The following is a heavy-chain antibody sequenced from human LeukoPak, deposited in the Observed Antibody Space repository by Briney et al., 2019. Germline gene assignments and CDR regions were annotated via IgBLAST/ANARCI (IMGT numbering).Heavy chain of an antibody. J-gene: IGHJ6*03. CDR3: ARRPRRVSYYYYYMDV. CDR2: INHSGST. CDR1: GGSFSGYY. Sequence: SETLSLTCAVYGGSFSGYYWSWIRQPPGKGLEWIGEINHSGSTNYNPSLKSRVTTSVDTSKNQFSLKLSSVTAADTAVYYCARRPRRVSYYYYYMDVWGKGTTVTISS. V-gene: IGHV4-34*01.